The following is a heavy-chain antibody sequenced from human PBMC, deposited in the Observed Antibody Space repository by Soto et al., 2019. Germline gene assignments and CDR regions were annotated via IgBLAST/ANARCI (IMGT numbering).Heavy chain of an antibody. CDR2: IGGGATYT. V-gene: IGHV3-23*01. J-gene: IGHJ4*02. CDR1: GFTFSSYA. D-gene: IGHD6-13*01. Sequence: PGGSLRLSCAASGFTFSSYAMNWVRQAPGKGLDWVSSIGGGATYTSYADSVKGRFTISRDNSKNTLYLQMTSLRAEDTAVYYCARFGYTNSRNVYYSDHWGQGTLVTVSS. CDR3: ARFGYTNSRNVYYSDH.